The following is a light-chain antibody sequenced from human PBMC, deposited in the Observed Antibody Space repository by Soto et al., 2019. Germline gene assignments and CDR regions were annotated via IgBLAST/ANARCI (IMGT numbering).Light chain of an antibody. V-gene: IGLV1-51*02. CDR1: TSNIGNNY. CDR2: END. CDR3: GTWDSSLSVWV. J-gene: IGLJ3*02. Sequence: QSVLTQPPSVSAAPGQKVTISCSGSTSNIGNNYVSWYQQLPGTAPKVLIYENDKRPSGIPDRFSGSKSDTSATLGITGLQTGDEAGYYCGTWDSSLSVWVFGGGTKLTVL.